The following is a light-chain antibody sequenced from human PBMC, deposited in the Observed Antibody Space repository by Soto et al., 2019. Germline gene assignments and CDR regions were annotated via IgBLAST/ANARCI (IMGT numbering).Light chain of an antibody. CDR1: NSDVGIYDF. Sequence: QSALTQPASVSGTPGQSITISCTGSNSDVGIYDFVSWYQHHPGRAPKLIVSEVSHRPSGVSNRFSGSKSGNTASLTISGLQAEDEADYYCSSYTSSSTLYVVFGGGTKVTVL. V-gene: IGLV2-14*01. CDR2: EVS. J-gene: IGLJ2*01. CDR3: SSYTSSSTLYVV.